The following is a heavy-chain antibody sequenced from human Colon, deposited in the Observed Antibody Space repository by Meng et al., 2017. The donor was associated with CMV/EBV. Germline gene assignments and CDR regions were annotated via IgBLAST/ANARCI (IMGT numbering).Heavy chain of an antibody. CDR1: GFTFTRSA. CDR3: ARGNYGSGSYLGAFDI. CDR2: IYSGGST. D-gene: IGHD3-10*01. J-gene: IGHJ3*02. V-gene: IGHV3-66*02. Sequence: GESLKISCVVSGFTFTRSAMNWVRQPPGKGLEWVSVIYSGGSTYYADSVKGRFTISRDNSKNTLYLQMNSLRAEDTAVYYCARGNYGSGSYLGAFDIWGQGTMVTVSS.